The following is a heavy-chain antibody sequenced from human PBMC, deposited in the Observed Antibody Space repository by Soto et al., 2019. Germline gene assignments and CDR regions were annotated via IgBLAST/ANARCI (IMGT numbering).Heavy chain of an antibody. CDR2: IIPIFGTA. V-gene: IGHV1-69*13. D-gene: IGHD6-19*01. CDR1: GGTFSSYA. CDR3: ARGTTAHPFGYSSGWYNSRRNNCFDP. J-gene: IGHJ5*02. Sequence: SVKVSCKASGGTFSSYAISWVRQAPGQGLEWMGGIIPIFGTANYAQKFQGRVTITADESTSTAYMELSSLRSEDTAVYYCARGTTAHPFGYSSGWYNSRRNNCFDPWG.